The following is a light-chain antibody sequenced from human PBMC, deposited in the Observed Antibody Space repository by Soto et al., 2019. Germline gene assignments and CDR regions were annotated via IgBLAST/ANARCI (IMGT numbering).Light chain of an antibody. V-gene: IGLV2-14*01. Sequence: QSALTQPASVSGFPGQSITISCTGTSSDVGGYNFVSWYQQHPGKAPKLMIYDVSNRPSGASNRFSGSKSGNTASLTIYGLQAEDEADYYCSSYTSSSTYVFGTGTKVTVL. J-gene: IGLJ1*01. CDR3: SSYTSSSTYV. CDR1: SSDVGGYNF. CDR2: DVS.